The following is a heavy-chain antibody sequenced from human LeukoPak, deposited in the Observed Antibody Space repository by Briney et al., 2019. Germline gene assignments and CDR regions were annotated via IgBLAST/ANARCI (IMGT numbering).Heavy chain of an antibody. V-gene: IGHV3-23*01. Sequence: PGGSLRLSCAASGFTFSSYAMNWVRQAPGKGLERVSAISSSGGSTYYADSVKGRFTISRDNSKSTLYLQMNSLRAEDTAVYYCAEDPRRNYYDSSGYLVYWGQGTLVTVSS. CDR1: GFTFSSYA. D-gene: IGHD3-22*01. J-gene: IGHJ4*02. CDR3: AEDPRRNYYDSSGYLVY. CDR2: ISSSGGST.